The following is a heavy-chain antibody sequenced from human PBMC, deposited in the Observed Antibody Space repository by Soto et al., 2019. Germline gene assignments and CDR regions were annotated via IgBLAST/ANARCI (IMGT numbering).Heavy chain of an antibody. CDR1: GFTFSSYA. V-gene: IGHV3-23*01. CDR3: AKDPGQQWLVLGYFDY. CDR2: ISGSGGST. J-gene: IGHJ4*02. D-gene: IGHD6-19*01. Sequence: GSLRLSCAASGFTFSSYAMSWVRQAPGKGLEWVSAISGSGGSTYYADSVKGRFTISRDNSKNTLYLQMNSLRAEDTAVYYCAKDPGQQWLVLGYFDYWGQGTLVTVSS.